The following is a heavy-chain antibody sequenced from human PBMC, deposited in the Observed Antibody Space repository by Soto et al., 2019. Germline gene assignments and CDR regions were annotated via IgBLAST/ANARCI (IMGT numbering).Heavy chain of an antibody. CDR2: IYYSGST. D-gene: IGHD2-21*02. J-gene: IGHJ6*02. CDR3: ARVCGGDCHHGMDV. CDR1: GGSISSGGYY. V-gene: IGHV4-31*03. Sequence: QVQLQESGPGLVKPSQTLSLTCTVSGGSISSGGYYWSWIRQHPGKGLEWIGYIYYSGSTYYNPSLKSRVTISVDTSKNQFTLKLSSVPAADTAVYSCARVCGGDCHHGMDVWGQGTTVTVSS.